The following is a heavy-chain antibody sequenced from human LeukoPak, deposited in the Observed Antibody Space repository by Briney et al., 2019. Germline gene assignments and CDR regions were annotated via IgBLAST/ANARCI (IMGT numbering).Heavy chain of an antibody. Sequence: TSETLSLTCTVSGGSISSYYWNWIRQPPGKGLEWIGYIYYSGSTNHNPSLKSRVTISVDTSKNQFSLKLSSVTAADTAVYYCARDGYTQWFFDYWGQGTLVTVSS. CDR3: ARDGYTQWFFDY. D-gene: IGHD5-24*01. CDR1: GGSISSYY. J-gene: IGHJ4*02. CDR2: IYYSGST. V-gene: IGHV4-59*01.